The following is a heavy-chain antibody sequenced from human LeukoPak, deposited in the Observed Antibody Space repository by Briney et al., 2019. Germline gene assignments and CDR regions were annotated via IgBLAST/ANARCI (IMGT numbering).Heavy chain of an antibody. V-gene: IGHV3-48*03. CDR2: ISSSGGTI. CDR3: ATLDGGIPVDY. Sequence: GGSLRLSCAASGFTFSSYEMNWVRQAPGKGLEWVSYISSSGGTIYYADSVKGRFTISRDNANNSLYLRTTSLRDEDTAVYYCATLDGGIPVDYWGQGTLVTVSS. J-gene: IGHJ4*02. D-gene: IGHD2-21*01. CDR1: GFTFSSYE.